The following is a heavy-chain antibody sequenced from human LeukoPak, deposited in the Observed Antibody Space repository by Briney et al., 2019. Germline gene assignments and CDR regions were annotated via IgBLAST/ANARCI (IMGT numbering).Heavy chain of an antibody. CDR2: IYYSGST. CDR3: ARTCSVGYDFWSGQRYYFDY. Sequence: SETLSLTCTVSGGSISSYYWSWIRQPPGKGLEWIGYIYYSGSTNYNPSLKSRVTISVDTSKNQFSLKLSSVTAADTAVYYCARTCSVGYDFWSGQRYYFDYWGQGTLVTVSS. J-gene: IGHJ4*02. D-gene: IGHD3-3*01. V-gene: IGHV4-59*01. CDR1: GGSISSYY.